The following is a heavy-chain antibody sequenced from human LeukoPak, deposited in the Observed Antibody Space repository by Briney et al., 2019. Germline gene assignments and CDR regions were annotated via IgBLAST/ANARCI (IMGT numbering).Heavy chain of an antibody. J-gene: IGHJ4*02. CDR3: ARRGTPGQGADY. D-gene: IGHD2-15*01. CDR1: GGSFSGYY. CDR2: INHGGST. V-gene: IGHV4-34*01. Sequence: PSETLSLTCAVYGGSFSGYYWSWIRQPPGKGLEWIGEINHGGSTNYNPSLKSRVTISVDTSKNQFSLKLSSVTAADTAVYYCARRGTPGQGADYWGQGTLVTVSS.